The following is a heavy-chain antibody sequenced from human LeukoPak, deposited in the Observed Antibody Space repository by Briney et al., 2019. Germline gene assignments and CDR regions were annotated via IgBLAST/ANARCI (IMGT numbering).Heavy chain of an antibody. CDR2: INTAAET. Sequence: PGGSLRLSCAASGXTFSSYDMHWVRQATGKGLEWVSAINTAAETFYPDSVKGRFTISRENAKNSLYLQMNSLRDGDTAVYFCARAPPGSGWLIDYWGQGTLVTVSS. J-gene: IGHJ4*02. CDR1: GXTFSSYD. D-gene: IGHD6-19*01. CDR3: ARAPPGSGWLIDY. V-gene: IGHV3-13*04.